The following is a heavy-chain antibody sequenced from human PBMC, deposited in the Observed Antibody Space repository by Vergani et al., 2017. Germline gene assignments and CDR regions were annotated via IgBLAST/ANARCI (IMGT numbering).Heavy chain of an antibody. CDR1: GFSLSRFW. Sequence: VQLVESGGGLVQPGGSLRLSCAASGFSLSRFWMSWVRQAPEKGLEWIGSLYASGSTYYSPSLKSRVAISIDTSKNHFPLRLSSVTAADTAVYYCARHLRGYSYGVFDYWGQGREVTVSS. V-gene: IGHV4-4*02. CDR3: ARHLRGYSYGVFDY. J-gene: IGHJ4*02. CDR2: LYASGST. D-gene: IGHD5-18*01.